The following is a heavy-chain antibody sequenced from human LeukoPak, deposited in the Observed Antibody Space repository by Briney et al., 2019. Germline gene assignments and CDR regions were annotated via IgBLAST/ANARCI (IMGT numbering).Heavy chain of an antibody. CDR2: FDPEDGET. CDR1: GYTLTELS. CDR3: ARDRWWELLLVDYYYGMDV. Sequence: GASVKVSCKVSGYTLTELSMHWVRQAPGKGLEWMGGFDPEDGETIYAQKFQGRVTMTEDTSTDTAYMELSSLRSEDTAVYYCARDRWWELLLVDYYYGMDVWGQGTTVTVSS. D-gene: IGHD1-26*01. V-gene: IGHV1-24*01. J-gene: IGHJ6*02.